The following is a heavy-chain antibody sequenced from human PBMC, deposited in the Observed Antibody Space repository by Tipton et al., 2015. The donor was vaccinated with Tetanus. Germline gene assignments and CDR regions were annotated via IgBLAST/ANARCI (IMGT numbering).Heavy chain of an antibody. CDR3: ARGSKGSTAWFPDHYGMDV. CDR1: GGSFSDFY. CDR2: INPSGST. D-gene: IGHD6-19*01. V-gene: IGHV4-34*01. Sequence: LRLSCAVSGGSFSDFYWSWIRQPPGKGLEWIGEINPSGSTNYNPSLKSRVTISVDTSKNRVSLKLNSVTAADTAVYYCARGSKGSTAWFPDHYGMDVWGQGTTVTVSS. J-gene: IGHJ6*02.